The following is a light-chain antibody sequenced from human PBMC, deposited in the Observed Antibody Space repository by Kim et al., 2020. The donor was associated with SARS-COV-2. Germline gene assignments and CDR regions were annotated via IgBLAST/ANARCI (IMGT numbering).Light chain of an antibody. CDR2: GAS. CDR1: QSVSSTY. J-gene: IGKJ1*01. V-gene: IGKV3-20*01. Sequence: SQGERATPSCRASQSVSSTYLAWYQQKPGQAPRLLIYGASSRATGIPDRFSGSGSGTDFTLTISRLEPEDFAVYYCQQYGSSPWTFGQGTKVDIK. CDR3: QQYGSSPWT.